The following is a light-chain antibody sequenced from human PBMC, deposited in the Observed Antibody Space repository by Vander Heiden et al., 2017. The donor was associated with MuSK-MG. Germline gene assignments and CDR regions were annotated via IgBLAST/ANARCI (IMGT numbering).Light chain of an antibody. CDR2: LGS. J-gene: IGKJ1*01. V-gene: IGKV2-28*01. CDR3: MQALEISPT. Sequence: DIVMTQSPLSLPVTPGEPASISCSSSQSLLHSNGYNYLDWYLQKPGQSPQLLIYLGSNRASGVPDRFSGSGSGTDFTLKISRVEAEDVGLYYCMQALEISPTFGQGTKVEIK. CDR1: QSLLHSNGYNY.